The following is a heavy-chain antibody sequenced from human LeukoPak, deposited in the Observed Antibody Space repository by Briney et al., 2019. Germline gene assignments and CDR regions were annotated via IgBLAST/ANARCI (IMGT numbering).Heavy chain of an antibody. J-gene: IGHJ4*02. CDR3: AREEFSKGSDY. D-gene: IGHD2/OR15-2a*01. V-gene: IGHV3-33*01. CDR1: GFTFSSYG. Sequence: GGSLRLSCAASGFTFSSYGMHWVRQAPGKGLEWVAVIWYDGSNTYYADSVKGRFTISRDNSKNTLYLQMNSLRGDDTAVYYCAREEFSKGSDYWGQGTLVTVSS. CDR2: IWYDGSNT.